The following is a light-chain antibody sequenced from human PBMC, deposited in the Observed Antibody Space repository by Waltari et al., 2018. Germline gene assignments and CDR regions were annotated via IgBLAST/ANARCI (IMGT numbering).Light chain of an antibody. V-gene: IGLV2-23*01. Sequence: QSDLTQPASVSGSPGQSITISCIGTSSYLEYYNLVSWFQQHPGKAPKLLIFEASERPSGVSIRFSGSKSGNTASLTISGLQAEDEANYYCCAYAASSTFVVFGGGTKLTVL. CDR2: EAS. CDR3: CAYAASSTFVV. J-gene: IGLJ2*01. CDR1: SSYLEYYNL.